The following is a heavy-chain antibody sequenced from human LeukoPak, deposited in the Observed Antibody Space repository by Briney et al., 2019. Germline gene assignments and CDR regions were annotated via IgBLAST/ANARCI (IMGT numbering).Heavy chain of an antibody. D-gene: IGHD4-23*01. Sequence: GASVKVSCKAFGYTFRTYGISWVRQAPGQGLEWMGWISVYNGKTDYAQNLQGRFTMTTDTSTSTAYMELRSLRSDDTAVYYCARGPPYGGPRDYWGQGTLVTVSS. J-gene: IGHJ4*02. V-gene: IGHV1-18*01. CDR3: ARGPPYGGPRDY. CDR2: ISVYNGKT. CDR1: GYTFRTYG.